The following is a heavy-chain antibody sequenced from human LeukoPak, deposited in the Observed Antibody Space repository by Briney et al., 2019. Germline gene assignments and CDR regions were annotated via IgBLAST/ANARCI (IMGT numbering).Heavy chain of an antibody. V-gene: IGHV3-74*01. CDR3: ARSKLRYFDWLPAPHAFDI. CDR2: INPDGSIT. CDR1: GFTFSNYW. Sequence: GGSLRLSCAASGFTFSNYWMHWVRQDPGKGLVWVSLINPDGSITNYADSVKGRFTISRDNAKNTLYLQMNSLRAEDTAVYYCARSKLRYFDWLPAPHAFDIWGQGTMVTVSS. D-gene: IGHD3-9*01. J-gene: IGHJ3*02.